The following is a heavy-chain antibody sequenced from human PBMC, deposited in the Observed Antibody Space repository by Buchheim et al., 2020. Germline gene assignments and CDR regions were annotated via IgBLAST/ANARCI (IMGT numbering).Heavy chain of an antibody. CDR3: AREADYDILTGFYNYFDC. CDR1: GFTFGHYS. CDR2: ISTTGGST. J-gene: IGHJ4*02. V-gene: IGHV3-48*02. Sequence: EVQLVESGGGLVQPGGSLRLSCAASGFTFGHYSMNWVRQAPGKGLEWISYISTTGGSTYYADSVKGRLTIPRDSAKKSLEPQMNSLTDKDTGIYYCAREADYDILTGFYNYFDCWGQGTL. D-gene: IGHD3-9*01.